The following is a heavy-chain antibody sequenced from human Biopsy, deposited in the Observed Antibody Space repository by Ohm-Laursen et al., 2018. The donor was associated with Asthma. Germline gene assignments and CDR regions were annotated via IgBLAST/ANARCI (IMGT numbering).Heavy chain of an antibody. CDR2: ISVYNGNT. CDR3: ARAVDYSHYYGIDV. CDR1: AYTFNSAG. V-gene: IGHV1-18*01. D-gene: IGHD3-10*01. Sequence: SVKLSCKPSAYTFNSAGITWARQAPGQGLQWMGWISVYNGNTKVAQKLQDRVTLITDPSTSTAYMELRSLRSDDTAVYFCARAVDYSHYYGIDVWGQGTTVTVS. J-gene: IGHJ6*02.